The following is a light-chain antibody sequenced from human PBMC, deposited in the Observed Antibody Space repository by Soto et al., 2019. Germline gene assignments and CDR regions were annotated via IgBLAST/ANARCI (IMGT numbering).Light chain of an antibody. CDR3: SSYTSSGTYVV. CDR1: SSDVGGYNY. J-gene: IGLJ2*01. CDR2: DVS. Sequence: QSALTQPASVSGSPGQSITISCTGTSSDVGGYNYVSWYQQYPGKAPKLVIYDVSNRPSWVSNRFSGSKSGNTASLTISGLQAEDEADYYCSSYTSSGTYVVFGGGTKLTVL. V-gene: IGLV2-14*01.